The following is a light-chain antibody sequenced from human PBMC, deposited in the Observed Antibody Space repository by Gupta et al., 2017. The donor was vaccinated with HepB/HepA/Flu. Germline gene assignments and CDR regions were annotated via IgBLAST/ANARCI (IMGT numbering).Light chain of an antibody. CDR3: ASWDDSLNGFV. J-gene: IGLJ1*01. CDR2: GDD. V-gene: IGLV1-44*01. Sequence: QSVLTQPPSASGTPGQRVTISCSGSDSNIGRNTVSWYQQVPGTAPKLLTYGDDQRPSGVPDRFSGSKSGTSASLVISGLQSEDEADCYCASWDDSLNGFVFGPGTKVTVL. CDR1: DSNIGRNT.